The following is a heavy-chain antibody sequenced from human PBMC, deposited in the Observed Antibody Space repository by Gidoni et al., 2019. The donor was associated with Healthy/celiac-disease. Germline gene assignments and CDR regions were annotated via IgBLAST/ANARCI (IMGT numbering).Heavy chain of an antibody. J-gene: IGHJ4*02. CDR2: MSSSGSTI. D-gene: IGHD4-17*01. CDR3: ARAPLTTVVTRIDY. Sequence: QVQLVASGGGLVKPGGSLRLSCAAPGFTFSDYYMSWIRQAPGKGLEWVSYMSSSGSTIYYADSVKGRFTISRDNAKNSLYLQMNSLRAEDTAVYYCARAPLTTVVTRIDYWGQGTLVTVSS. V-gene: IGHV3-11*01. CDR1: GFTFSDYY.